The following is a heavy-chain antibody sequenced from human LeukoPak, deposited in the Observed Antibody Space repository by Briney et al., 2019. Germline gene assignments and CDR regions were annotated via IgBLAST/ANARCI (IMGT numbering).Heavy chain of an antibody. V-gene: IGHV1-46*01. D-gene: IGHD2-8*01. CDR1: GYTFTSYY. CDR2: INPSGGST. CDR3: ARDCTNGVCYLIFDY. Sequence: RASVTVSCTASGYTFTSYYMHWVRQAPGQGLEWMGIINPSGGSTSYAQKFQGRVTMTRDTSTSTVYMELSSLRSEDTAVYYCARDCTNGVCYLIFDYWGQGTLVTVSS. J-gene: IGHJ4*02.